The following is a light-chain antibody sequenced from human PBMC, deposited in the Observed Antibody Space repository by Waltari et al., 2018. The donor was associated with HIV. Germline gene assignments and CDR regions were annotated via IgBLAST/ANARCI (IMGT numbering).Light chain of an antibody. Sequence: QSALTQPASVSGPPGQSITISCTGTSSHLGGYNYVSWYQQHPGKAPKLMIFDVSNRPSGVSYRFSGSKSGNTASLTISGLQAEDEADYYCSSYTSSSTYVFGTGTKVTVL. V-gene: IGLV2-14*03. CDR3: SSYTSSSTYV. CDR2: DVS. CDR1: SSHLGGYNY. J-gene: IGLJ1*01.